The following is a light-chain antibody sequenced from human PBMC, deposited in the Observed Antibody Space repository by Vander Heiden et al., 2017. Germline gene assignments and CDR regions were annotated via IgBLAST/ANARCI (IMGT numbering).Light chain of an antibody. CDR2: DES. V-gene: IGKV1-33*01. CDR3: QQYDNLPLT. J-gene: IGKJ4*01. CDR1: QDISNY. Sequence: DIQMTQSPSSLSASAGARVTITSQASQDISNYLNWYQKKPGKATKGQIDDESKWETGVPKRFSGSGSGTDFTFTISSLQPEDIATDYWQQYDNLPLTFGGGTKVEIK.